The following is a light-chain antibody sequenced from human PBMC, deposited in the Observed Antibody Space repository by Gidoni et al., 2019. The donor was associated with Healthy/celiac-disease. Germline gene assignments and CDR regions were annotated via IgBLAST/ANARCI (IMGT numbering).Light chain of an antibody. V-gene: IGKV1-39*01. CDR2: AAA. J-gene: IGKJ5*01. CDR3: QQSYRTLSIT. CDR1: QSISSY. Sequence: DIQMTQSPSSLSASVGDRVTITCRARQSISSYLNWYQQKPGKAPKHLIYAAASVQSGVPSRFSGSESGTDSTLTIIRLQPEDCATYYCQQSYRTLSITFGQGTRLEIK.